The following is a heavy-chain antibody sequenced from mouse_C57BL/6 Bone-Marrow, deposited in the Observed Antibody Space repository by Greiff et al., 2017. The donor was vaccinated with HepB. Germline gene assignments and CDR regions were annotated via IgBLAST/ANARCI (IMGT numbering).Heavy chain of an antibody. CDR2: IRSKSNNYAT. V-gene: IGHV10-1*01. CDR1: GFSFNTYA. CDR3: VRLPFAY. J-gene: IGHJ3*01. Sequence: EVKLMESGGGLVQPKGSLKLSCAASGFSFNTYAMNWVRQAPGKGVEWVARIRSKSNNYATYYADSVKDRFTISRDDSESMLYLQMNNLKTEDTAMYYCVRLPFAYWGQGTLVTVSA.